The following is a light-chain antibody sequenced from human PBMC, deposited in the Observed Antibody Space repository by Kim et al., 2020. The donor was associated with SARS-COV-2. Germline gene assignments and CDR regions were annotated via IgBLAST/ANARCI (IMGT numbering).Light chain of an antibody. V-gene: IGKV1-27*01. Sequence: DIQMAQSPSSLSASVGDIVTITCRASQGISHSLAWYRQKPGKVPMLLIYGASTLQSGVPSRFSGSGSGTDFTLTISSLQPEDAATYYCQKYDSAPWTFGQGTKVDIK. CDR3: QKYDSAPWT. J-gene: IGKJ1*01. CDR1: QGISHS. CDR2: GAS.